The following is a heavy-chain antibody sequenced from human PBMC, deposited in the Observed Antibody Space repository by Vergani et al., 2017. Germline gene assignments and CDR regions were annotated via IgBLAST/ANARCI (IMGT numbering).Heavy chain of an antibody. Sequence: EVQLVESGGGLVKPGGSLRLSCAASGFSFSSYSLNWVRQAPGKGLEWVSSISSSTSYIYYADSVKGRFTISRDNAKNSLYLQMNSLRAEDTAVYYCARLLYCYDSSGPLSDAFDIWGQGTMVTVSS. V-gene: IGHV3-21*01. D-gene: IGHD3-22*01. CDR2: ISSSTSYI. J-gene: IGHJ3*02. CDR3: ARLLYCYDSSGPLSDAFDI. CDR1: GFSFSSYS.